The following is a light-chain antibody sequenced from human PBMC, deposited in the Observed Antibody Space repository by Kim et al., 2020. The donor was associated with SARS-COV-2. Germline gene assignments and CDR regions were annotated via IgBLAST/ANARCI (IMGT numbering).Light chain of an antibody. CDR2: EGS. CDR1: SSDVGSYNL. Sequence: QSALTQPASVSGPPGQSITISCTGTSSDVGSYNLVSWYQQHPGKAPKLMIYEGSKRPSGVSNRFSGSKSGNTASLTISGLQAEDEADYYCCSYAGSSTWVFGGGTQLTVL. CDR3: CSYAGSSTWV. V-gene: IGLV2-23*01. J-gene: IGLJ3*02.